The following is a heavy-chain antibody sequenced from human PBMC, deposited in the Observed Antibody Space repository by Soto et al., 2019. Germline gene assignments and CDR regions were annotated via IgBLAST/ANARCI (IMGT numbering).Heavy chain of an antibody. CDR3: ARLVIWQQLVPPMYNWFDP. J-gene: IGHJ5*02. V-gene: IGHV4-39*01. CDR2: IYYSGST. Sequence: QLQLQESGPGLVKPSETLSLTCTVSSGSISSSSYYWGWIRQPPGKGLEWIGSIYYSGSTYYNPALKSRVTLSVYTSNNQFSLKLSSVTAADKAVYYCARLVIWQQLVPPMYNWFDPWGQGTLVTVSS. D-gene: IGHD6-13*01. CDR1: SGSISSSSYY.